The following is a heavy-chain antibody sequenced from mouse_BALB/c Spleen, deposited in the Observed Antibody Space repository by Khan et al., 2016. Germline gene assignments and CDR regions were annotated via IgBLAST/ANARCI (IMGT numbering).Heavy chain of an antibody. V-gene: IGHV5-4*02. CDR3: AREGLRRGFAY. J-gene: IGHJ3*01. D-gene: IGHD2-4*01. Sequence: EVELVESGGGLVKPGGSLKLSCAASGFTFSDYYMYWVRQTPEKRLEWVATISDGGSYTYYTDSVKGRFTISRDNAKNNLYLQMSRLKSEDTAMYYCAREGLRRGFAYWGQGTLVTVSA. CDR1: GFTFSDYY. CDR2: ISDGGSYT.